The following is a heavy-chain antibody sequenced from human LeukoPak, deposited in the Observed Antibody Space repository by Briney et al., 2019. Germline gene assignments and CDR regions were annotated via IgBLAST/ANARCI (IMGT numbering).Heavy chain of an antibody. D-gene: IGHD3-10*01. V-gene: IGHV3-7*01. J-gene: IGHJ4*02. CDR2: INQDGSQT. CDR3: ATDGRSGRHDFDY. Sequence: GGSLRLSCAASGFTFSSYWMSWVRQAPGKGLEWVANINQDGSQTYYEDSVKGRFTISRDTAKNSMYLQMNSLRAEDTAVYFCATDGRSGRHDFDYWGQGTLVTVSS. CDR1: GFTFSSYW.